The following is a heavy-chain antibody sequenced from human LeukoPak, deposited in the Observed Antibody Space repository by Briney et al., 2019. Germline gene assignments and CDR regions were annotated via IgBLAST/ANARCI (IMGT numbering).Heavy chain of an antibody. D-gene: IGHD6-13*01. CDR1: GFTFISYW. CDR3: ARDRRSSFFAMDV. Sequence: GGSLRLSCAASGFTFISYWMHWVRQDPGKGLVWVSRINADGSSTSYADSVKGRFTISRDSAKNTLYLQLNSLTAEDTAVYYCARDRRSSFFAMDVWGQGTTVTVSS. J-gene: IGHJ6*02. CDR2: INADGSST. V-gene: IGHV3-74*01.